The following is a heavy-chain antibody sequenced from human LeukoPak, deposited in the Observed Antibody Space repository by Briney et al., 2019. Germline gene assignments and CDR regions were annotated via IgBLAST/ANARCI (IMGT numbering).Heavy chain of an antibody. V-gene: IGHV4-39*07. J-gene: IGHJ5*02. Sequence: PSETLSLTCTVSGDSIISSTYYWGWIRQPPGKELEWIGSIYYNGNTVYNPSLRSRLTISLGTSKNQFSLRLSSLTAADTAVYYCARGVYFHWYDPWGQGTLVTVSS. CDR2: IYYNGNT. CDR1: GDSIISSTYY. CDR3: ARGVYFHWYDP. D-gene: IGHD2/OR15-2a*01.